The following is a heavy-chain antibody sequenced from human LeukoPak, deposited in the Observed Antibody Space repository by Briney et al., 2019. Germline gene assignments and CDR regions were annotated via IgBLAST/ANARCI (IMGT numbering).Heavy chain of an antibody. V-gene: IGHV1-8*01. CDR3: ARGRSGLAAAGTYDY. CDR2: INPNSGRT. Sequence: ASVKVSCKASGYTFNSSDINWVRQAAGQGLEWMGWINPNSGRTGYAQKFQGRVTMTANTSISTAYMELSSLRFDDTAVYYCARGRSGLAAAGTYDYWGQGTLITVSS. J-gene: IGHJ4*02. CDR1: GYTFNSSD. D-gene: IGHD6-13*01.